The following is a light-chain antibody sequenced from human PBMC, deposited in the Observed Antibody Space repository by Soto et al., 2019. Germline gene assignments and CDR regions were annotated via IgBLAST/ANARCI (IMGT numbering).Light chain of an antibody. CDR3: CSYAGRSSV. CDR2: EVT. Sequence: QSALTQPASVSGSPGQSITISCTGTRSDVGHYDYVSWYQQHPGRAPKLIIYEVTRRPSGISNRFSGSKSGNTASLTISGLQAEDEADYYCCSYAGRSSVFGTGTKVTVL. J-gene: IGLJ1*01. V-gene: IGLV2-23*02. CDR1: RSDVGHYDY.